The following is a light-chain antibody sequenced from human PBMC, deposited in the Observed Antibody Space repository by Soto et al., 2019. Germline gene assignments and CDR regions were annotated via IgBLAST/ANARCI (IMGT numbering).Light chain of an antibody. V-gene: IGLV1-40*01. Sequence: QSVLTQPPSVSGAPGQRVTISCTGSSSNIGAGYDVHWYQQLPGTAPKLLIYGNNNRPLGVPDRFSGSKSGTSASLAITGLQAEDEADYYCQAFDSSLSALYVFGTGTKLTVL. J-gene: IGLJ1*01. CDR1: SSNIGAGYD. CDR3: QAFDSSLSALYV. CDR2: GNN.